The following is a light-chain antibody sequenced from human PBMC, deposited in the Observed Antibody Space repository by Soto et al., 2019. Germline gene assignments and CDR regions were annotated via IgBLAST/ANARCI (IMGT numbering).Light chain of an antibody. V-gene: IGKV1-39*01. Sequence: DIQMTQSPSSLSASVGDRVTITCRASQTINTSLNWYQQQPGKAPKLLLYGASSLQRGVPSRFSGSGSGTDFTLTISSLQPEDFATYYCQQLESYPSTFGGGTKVDIK. CDR2: GAS. CDR1: QTINTS. CDR3: QQLESYPST. J-gene: IGKJ4*01.